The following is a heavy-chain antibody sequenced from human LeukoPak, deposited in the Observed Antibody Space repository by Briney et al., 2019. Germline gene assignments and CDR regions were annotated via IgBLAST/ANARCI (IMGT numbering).Heavy chain of an antibody. CDR3: AAYIVHGY. CDR1: GFTFSSYA. Sequence: PGRSLRLSCAASGFTFSSYAMHWVRQAPGKGLEWVAVISYDGSNKYYADSVKGRFTISRDNSKNTLYLQMNSLRAEDTAVYYCAAYIVHGYWGQGPLVTVSS. D-gene: IGHD2-15*01. V-gene: IGHV3-30-3*01. CDR2: ISYDGSNK. J-gene: IGHJ4*02.